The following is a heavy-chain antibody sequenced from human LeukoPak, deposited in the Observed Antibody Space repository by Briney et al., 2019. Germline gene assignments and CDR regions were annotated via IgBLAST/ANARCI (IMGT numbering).Heavy chain of an antibody. CDR3: AKDTDCSGGSCYESRGSAPDY. Sequence: GGSLRLSCATSGFTFSSYGMSWVRQAPGKGLEWVSAISGSVGSTYYADSVEGRFTLSRDNSKNTLYRQMNSLRAEDTAVYYCAKDTDCSGGSCYESRGSAPDYWGQGTLVTVSS. V-gene: IGHV3-23*01. CDR2: ISGSVGST. CDR1: GFTFSSYG. D-gene: IGHD2-15*01. J-gene: IGHJ4*02.